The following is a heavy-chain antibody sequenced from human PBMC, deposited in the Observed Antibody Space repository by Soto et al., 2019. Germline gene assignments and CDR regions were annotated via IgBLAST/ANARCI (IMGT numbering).Heavy chain of an antibody. CDR2: IIPILGIA. CDR1: GGTFSSYT. D-gene: IGHD3-10*01. V-gene: IGHV1-69*02. Sequence: QVQLVQSGAEVKKPGSSVKVSCKASGGTFSSYTISWVRQAPGQGLEWMGRIIPILGIANYAQKFQGRVTITAEKSTSTAYMELSSLRSEDTAVYYCARVKYYYGSGSHKTTPDNWFDPWGQGTLVTVSS. J-gene: IGHJ5*02. CDR3: ARVKYYYGSGSHKTTPDNWFDP.